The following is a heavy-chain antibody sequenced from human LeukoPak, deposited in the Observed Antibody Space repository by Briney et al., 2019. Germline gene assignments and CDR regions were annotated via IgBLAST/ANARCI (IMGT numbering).Heavy chain of an antibody. CDR1: GNTFTSYY. Sequence: GSVKVSCKASGNTFTSYYIHWVRQAPGQGLEWMGIISPSGGSTSYAQTFEGRVTMTRDTSTSTVYMELSSLRSEDTAVYYCARWDENIYGQPQGGSLDYWGQGTLVTVSS. J-gene: IGHJ4*02. D-gene: IGHD5-18*01. CDR3: ARWDENIYGQPQGGSLDY. CDR2: ISPSGGST. V-gene: IGHV1-46*01.